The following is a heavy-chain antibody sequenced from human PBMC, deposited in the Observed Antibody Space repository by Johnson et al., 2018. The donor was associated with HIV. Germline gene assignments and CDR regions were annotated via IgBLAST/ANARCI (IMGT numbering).Heavy chain of an antibody. CDR2: ISSGDRT. D-gene: IGHD2-21*01. V-gene: IGHV3-66*03. Sequence: VQLVESGGGLIQPGGSLRLSCAASGFTVSSNYMTWVRQAPGKGLEWVSVISSGDRTYYADSVKGRFTISRDISKNTLFLQMNSLRHEDTAMYYCAKEGDYRVSFGHYSSDAFDMWGQGTMVTVSS. J-gene: IGHJ3*02. CDR1: GFTVSSNY. CDR3: AKEGDYRVSFGHYSSDAFDM.